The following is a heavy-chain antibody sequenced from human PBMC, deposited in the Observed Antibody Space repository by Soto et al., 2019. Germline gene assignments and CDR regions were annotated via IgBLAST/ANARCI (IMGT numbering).Heavy chain of an antibody. D-gene: IGHD6-19*01. J-gene: IGHJ6*02. CDR1: GFTFDDYA. V-gene: IGHV3-9*01. Sequence: EVPLVESGGGLVQPGRSLRLSCAASGFTFDDYAMHWVRQAPGKGLEWVSGISWNSGSIGYADSVKGRFTISRDNAKNSLYLQMNSLRAEDTALYYCAKDRISIAVAGPFSYGMDVWGQGTTVTVSS. CDR3: AKDRISIAVAGPFSYGMDV. CDR2: ISWNSGSI.